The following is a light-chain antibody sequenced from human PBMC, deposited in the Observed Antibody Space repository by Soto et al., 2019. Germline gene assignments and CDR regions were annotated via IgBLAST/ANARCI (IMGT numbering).Light chain of an antibody. CDR3: QQYGSSLWT. J-gene: IGKJ1*01. CDR1: RSVAGRY. CDR2: AAS. V-gene: IGKV3-20*01. Sequence: DIVLTQSPGTLSLSPGERATLSCRVSRSVAGRYLAWYQQKPGQAPRLLIYAASSRATGIPDRFSGSGSGTDFTLTISRLEPEDFALYYCQQYGSSLWTFGQGTKVEV.